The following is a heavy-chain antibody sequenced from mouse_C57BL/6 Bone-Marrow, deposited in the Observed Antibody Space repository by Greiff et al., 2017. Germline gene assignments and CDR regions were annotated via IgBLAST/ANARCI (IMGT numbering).Heavy chain of an antibody. CDR3: ARFDGLMDY. CDR2: IDPSDSYT. V-gene: IGHV1-59*01. Sequence: QVQLQQPGAELVRPGTSVKLSCKASGYTFTSYWMHWVKQRPGQGLEWIGVIDPSDSYTNYNQKFKGKATLTVDTSSSTAYMQLSSLTSEDSAVYYGARFDGLMDYWGQGTSVTVSS. J-gene: IGHJ4*01. D-gene: IGHD2-3*01. CDR1: GYTFTSYW.